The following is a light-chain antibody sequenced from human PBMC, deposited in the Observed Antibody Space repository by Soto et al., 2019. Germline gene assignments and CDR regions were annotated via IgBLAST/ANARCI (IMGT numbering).Light chain of an antibody. V-gene: IGKV3D-20*02. J-gene: IGKJ5*01. CDR3: QQRSNWPPIT. CDR2: GAS. CDR1: QSVISSY. Sequence: EIVLTQSPGTLSLSPGERATLSCGASQSVISSYLAWYQQKPGQAPRLLIYGASSRATGIPDRFSGSGSGTDFTLTISSLEAEDFAVYYCQQRSNWPPITFGQGTRLEIK.